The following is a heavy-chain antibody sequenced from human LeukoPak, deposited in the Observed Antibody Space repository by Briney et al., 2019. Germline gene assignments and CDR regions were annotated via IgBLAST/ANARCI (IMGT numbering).Heavy chain of an antibody. CDR3: ARDMESGSYSWRWFDP. CDR2: IYTSGST. CDR1: GGSISSYY. V-gene: IGHV4-4*07. Sequence: PSETLSLTCTVSGGSISSYYWSWIRQPAGKGLEWIGRIYTSGSTNYNPSLKSRVTMSVDTSKNQFSLKLSSVTAADTAVYYCARDMESGSYSWRWFDPWGQGTLVTVSS. D-gene: IGHD1-26*01. J-gene: IGHJ5*02.